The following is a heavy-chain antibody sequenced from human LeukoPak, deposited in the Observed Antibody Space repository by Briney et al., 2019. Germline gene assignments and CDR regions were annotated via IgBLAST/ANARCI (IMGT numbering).Heavy chain of an antibody. CDR2: IKQDGSGK. CDR1: GFTFSSYW. CDR3: ARAVGEDILTGYDY. Sequence: GGSLRLSCAASGFTFSSYWMSWVRQAPGKGLEWVANIKQDGSGKYYVDSVKGRFTISRDNAKNSLYLQMNSLRAEDTAVYYCARAVGEDILTGYDYWGQGALVTVSS. D-gene: IGHD3-9*01. V-gene: IGHV3-7*01. J-gene: IGHJ4*02.